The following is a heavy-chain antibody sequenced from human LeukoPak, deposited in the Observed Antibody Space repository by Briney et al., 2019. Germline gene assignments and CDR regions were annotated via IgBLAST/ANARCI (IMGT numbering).Heavy chain of an antibody. CDR3: ARTEYSSSGGNYYYYMDV. CDR2: TYYRSKWYN. D-gene: IGHD6-6*01. V-gene: IGHV6-1*01. Sequence: SQTLSLTCAISGDSVSSNSAAWNWIRQSPSRGLEWLGRTYYRSKWYNDYAVSVKSRITINPDTSKNQFSLQLNSVTPEDTAVYYCARTEYSSSGGNYYYYMDVWGKGTTVTVSS. CDR1: GDSVSSNSAA. J-gene: IGHJ6*03.